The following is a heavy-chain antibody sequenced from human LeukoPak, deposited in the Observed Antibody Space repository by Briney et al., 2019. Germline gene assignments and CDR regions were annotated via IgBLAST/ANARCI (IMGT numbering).Heavy chain of an antibody. CDR3: ARVGGLYCSGGSCYPNYYYGMDV. Sequence: GGSLRLSCAASGFTFSSYAMSWVRQAPGEGLEWVSAISGSGGSTYCADSVKGRFTISRDNAKNSLYLQMNSLRAEDTAVYYCARVGGLYCSGGSCYPNYYYGMDVWGQGTTVTVSS. J-gene: IGHJ6*02. CDR2: ISGSGGST. D-gene: IGHD2-15*01. V-gene: IGHV3-23*01. CDR1: GFTFSSYA.